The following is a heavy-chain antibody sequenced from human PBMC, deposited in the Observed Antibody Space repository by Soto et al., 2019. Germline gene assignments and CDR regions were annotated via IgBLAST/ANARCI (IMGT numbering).Heavy chain of an antibody. V-gene: IGHV1-69*12. J-gene: IGHJ6*02. CDR2: IIPIFGTA. CDR1: GGTFSSYA. CDR3: ARLPNNYDFWSVGGMDV. D-gene: IGHD3-3*01. Sequence: QVQLVQSGAELKKLGSSVKVSCKASGGTFSSYAISWVRQAPGQGLDWMGGIIPIFGTANYAQKFQGRVTITADESTSTAYMELSSLRSEDTAVYYCARLPNNYDFWSVGGMDVWDQGTTVTVSS.